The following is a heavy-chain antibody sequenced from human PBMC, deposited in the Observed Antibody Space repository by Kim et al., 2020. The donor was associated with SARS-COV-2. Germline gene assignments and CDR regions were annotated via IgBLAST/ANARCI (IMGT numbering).Heavy chain of an antibody. CDR1: GGSFSGYY. D-gene: IGHD1-26*01. CDR2: INHSGST. V-gene: IGHV4-34*01. Sequence: SETLSLTCAVYGGSFSGYYWSWIRQPPGKGLEWIGEINHSGSTNYNPSLKSRVTISVDTSKNQFSLKLSSVTAADTAVYYCARVGVGAYGLSPALYYYYYGMDVWGQGTTVTVSS. J-gene: IGHJ6*02. CDR3: ARVGVGAYGLSPALYYYYYGMDV.